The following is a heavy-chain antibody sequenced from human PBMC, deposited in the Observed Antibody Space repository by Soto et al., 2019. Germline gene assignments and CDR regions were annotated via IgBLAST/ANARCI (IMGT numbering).Heavy chain of an antibody. CDR3: AREKITIFGVVIKYGLDY. J-gene: IGHJ4*02. Sequence: PVWSLRLSRAASGFTFSTYGMHCVGQAPGKGLEWVAVIWYDGSNKYYADSVKGRFTISRDNSKNTLYLQMNSLRAEDTAVYYCAREKITIFGVVIKYGLDYWGQGTLVTVSS. CDR2: IWYDGSNK. D-gene: IGHD3-3*01. CDR1: GFTFSTYG. V-gene: IGHV3-33*01.